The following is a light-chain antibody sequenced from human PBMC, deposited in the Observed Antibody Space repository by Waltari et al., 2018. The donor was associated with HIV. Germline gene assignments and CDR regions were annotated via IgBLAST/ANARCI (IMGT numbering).Light chain of an antibody. CDR1: SSDVGGYNY. CDR3: SSYAGSSNVV. Sequence: QSALTQPPSASGSPGQSVTISCTGTSSDVGGYNYVSWYQQHPGKAPKLMIYEVSKRPSGVPDRCSGSKSGNTASLTVSGLQAEEEADYYCSSYAGSSNVVFGGGTKLTVL. V-gene: IGLV2-8*01. CDR2: EVS. J-gene: IGLJ2*01.